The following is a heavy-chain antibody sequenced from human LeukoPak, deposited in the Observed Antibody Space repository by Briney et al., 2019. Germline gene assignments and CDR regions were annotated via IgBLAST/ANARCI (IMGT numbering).Heavy chain of an antibody. J-gene: IGHJ4*02. CDR3: ATPFDY. Sequence: GGSLRLSCAASGFTFSTYSMNWVRQAPGKGLEWVSYISSGSNTIYYADSVKGRFTISRDNAKSSLYLQMNSLRAEDTAVYYCATPFDYWGQGTLVTVSS. V-gene: IGHV3-48*01. CDR2: ISSGSNTI. CDR1: GFTFSTYS.